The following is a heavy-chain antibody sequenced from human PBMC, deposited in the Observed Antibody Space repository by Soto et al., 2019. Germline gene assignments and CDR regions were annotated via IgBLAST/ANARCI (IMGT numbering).Heavy chain of an antibody. J-gene: IGHJ6*02. D-gene: IGHD3-22*01. CDR1: GFTFGDYD. CDR2: IRSKAYVGTT. Sequence: PGGSLRLSCIASGFTFGDYDMSWFRQAPGKGLEWVGFIRSKAYVGTTEYAASVKGRFTISRDDSISIAYLQMNSLKTEDTAVYYCTRVEDYYGSPLMDVWGQGTTVTVSS. CDR3: TRVEDYYGSPLMDV. V-gene: IGHV3-49*03.